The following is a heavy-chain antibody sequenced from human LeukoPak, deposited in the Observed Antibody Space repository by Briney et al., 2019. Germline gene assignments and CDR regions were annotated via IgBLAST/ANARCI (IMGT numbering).Heavy chain of an antibody. V-gene: IGHV4-34*01. D-gene: IGHD3-10*01. CDR3: ASGGSGSYSYDY. Sequence: PSETLSLTCAVYGGSFSGYYWSWIRQPPGKGLEWIGEINHSGSTNYNPSLKSRVTISVDTSKNQFSLKLSSVTAADTAVYYCASGGSGSYSYDYWGQGTLVTVSS. CDR2: INHSGST. J-gene: IGHJ4*02. CDR1: GGSFSGYY.